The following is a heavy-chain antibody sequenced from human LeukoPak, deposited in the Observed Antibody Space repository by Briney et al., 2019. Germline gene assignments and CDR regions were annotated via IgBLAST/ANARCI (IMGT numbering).Heavy chain of an antibody. D-gene: IGHD4-17*01. J-gene: IGHJ3*02. CDR3: AREPTTVTHNRPGDDALDI. CDR1: GYTFTGYY. Sequence: GASVKVSCKASGYTFTGYYMHWVRQAPGQGLEWMGWINPNSGGTNYAQKFQGWVTMTRDTSISTAYMELSRLRSDDTAVYYCAREPTTVTHNRPGDDALDIWGQGTMVTVSS. CDR2: INPNSGGT. V-gene: IGHV1-2*04.